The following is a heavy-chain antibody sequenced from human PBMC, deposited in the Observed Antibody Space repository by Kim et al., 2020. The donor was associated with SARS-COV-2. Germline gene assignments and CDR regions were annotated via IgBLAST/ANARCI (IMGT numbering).Heavy chain of an antibody. Sequence: YADSVKGRITSSRDNAKNSLYLQINSLRAEDTALYYCAKGRIAAAGPFDYWGQGTLVTVSS. J-gene: IGHJ4*02. D-gene: IGHD6-13*01. CDR3: AKGRIAAAGPFDY. V-gene: IGHV3-9*01.